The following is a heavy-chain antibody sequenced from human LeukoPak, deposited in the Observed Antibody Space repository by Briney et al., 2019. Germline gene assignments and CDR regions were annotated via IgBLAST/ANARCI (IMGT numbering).Heavy chain of an antibody. CDR2: ISGSGGNT. CDR3: AKQSWSATSRTDY. D-gene: IGHD6-13*01. J-gene: IGHJ4*02. Sequence: GGSLRLSCAASGFTFSSYAMTWVRQAPGKGLEWVSTISGSGGNTYYADSVKGRFTISRDNSKNTLYLQMNSLRAEDTAVYYCAKQSWSATSRTDYWGQGTLVTVSS. V-gene: IGHV3-23*01. CDR1: GFTFSSYA.